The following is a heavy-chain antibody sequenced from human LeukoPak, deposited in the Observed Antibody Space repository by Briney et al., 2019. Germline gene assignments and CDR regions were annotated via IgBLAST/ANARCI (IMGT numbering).Heavy chain of an antibody. V-gene: IGHV3-23*01. CDR2: ISGSGGST. D-gene: IGHD6-19*01. CDR3: AKDGSQWLVPTNY. J-gene: IGHJ4*02. CDR1: GFTFSSHA. Sequence: GGSLRLSCAASGFTFSSHAMSWVRQAPGKGLEWVSAISGSGGSTYYADSVKGRFTISRDNSKNTLYLQMNSLRAEDTAVYYCAKDGSQWLVPTNYWGQGTLVTVSS.